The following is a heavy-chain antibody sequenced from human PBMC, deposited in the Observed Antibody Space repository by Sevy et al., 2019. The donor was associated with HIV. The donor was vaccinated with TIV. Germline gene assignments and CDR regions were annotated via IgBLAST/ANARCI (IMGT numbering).Heavy chain of an antibody. D-gene: IGHD3-3*01. CDR3: ARDRSNYDFWSGYHLTSAAFDI. Sequence: TLSLTCTVSGGSISSGGYYWSWIRQHPGKGLEWIGYIYYSGSTYYNPSLKSRVTISVDTSKNQFSLKLSSVTAAVTAVYYWARDRSNYDFWSGYHLTSAAFDIWGQGTMVTVSS. V-gene: IGHV4-31*03. CDR1: GGSISSGGYY. CDR2: IYYSGST. J-gene: IGHJ3*02.